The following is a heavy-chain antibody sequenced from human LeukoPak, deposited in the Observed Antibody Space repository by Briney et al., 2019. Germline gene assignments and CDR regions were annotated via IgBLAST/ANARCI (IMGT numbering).Heavy chain of an antibody. CDR3: ARDQGSWNYGDY. CDR1: GFTFSSYW. J-gene: IGHJ4*02. Sequence: GGTLRLSCAASGFTFSSYWMSWVRQAPGKGLEWVANIKQDGSEKYYVDSVKGRFTISRDNAKKPLYLQMNSLRAEDTAVYYCARDQGSWNYGDYWGQGTLVTVSS. CDR2: IKQDGSEK. V-gene: IGHV3-7*01. D-gene: IGHD1-7*01.